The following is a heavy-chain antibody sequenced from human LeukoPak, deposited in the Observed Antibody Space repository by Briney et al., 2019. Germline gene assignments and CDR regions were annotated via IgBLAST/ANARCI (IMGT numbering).Heavy chain of an antibody. Sequence: GGSLRLSCAASGFTFSDYYMTWVRQAPGKGLEWLSYITNRGDTVFYADSVKGRFTVSRDNAKRSLYLQMNSLRDEDTAVYYCVRVRAYSGCDYWGQGALLTVSS. D-gene: IGHD5-12*01. CDR2: ITNRGDTV. CDR1: GFTFSDYY. V-gene: IGHV3-11*04. CDR3: VRVRAYSGCDY. J-gene: IGHJ4*02.